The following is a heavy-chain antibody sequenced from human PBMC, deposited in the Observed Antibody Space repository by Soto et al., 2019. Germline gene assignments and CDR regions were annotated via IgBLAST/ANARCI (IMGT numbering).Heavy chain of an antibody. Sequence: QVQLVQSGAEVKKPGSSVKVSCKASGGTFSSYTISWVRQAPGQGLEWMGRIIPILGIANYAQKFQGRVTITAEESTRTGYRELGSLRSDDTGVYYCASGASEYCGGDCHFDYWGQGTLVTVSS. CDR1: GGTFSSYT. J-gene: IGHJ4*02. D-gene: IGHD2-21*02. CDR3: ASGASEYCGGDCHFDY. V-gene: IGHV1-69*02. CDR2: IIPILGIA.